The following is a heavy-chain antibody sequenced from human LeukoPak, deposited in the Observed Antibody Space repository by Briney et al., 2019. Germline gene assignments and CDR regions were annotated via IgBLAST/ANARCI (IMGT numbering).Heavy chain of an antibody. Sequence: GGSLRLSCAASGFTFSSYAMNWVRQAPGKGLEWVSTISGSGGSTFYADSVKGRFTISRDNSKNTLYVQMNSLRAEDTAVYYCAKEGTAFDYWGQGTLVTVSS. CDR3: AKEGTAFDY. CDR1: GFTFSSYA. J-gene: IGHJ4*02. V-gene: IGHV3-23*01. D-gene: IGHD1-7*01. CDR2: ISGSGGST.